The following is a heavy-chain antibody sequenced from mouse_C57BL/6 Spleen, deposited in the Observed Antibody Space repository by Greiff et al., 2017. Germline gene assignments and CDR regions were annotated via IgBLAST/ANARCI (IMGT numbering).Heavy chain of an antibody. V-gene: IGHV1-15*01. CDR2: IDPETGGT. J-gene: IGHJ2*01. CDR1: GYTFTDYE. CDR3: TREKGPYLDY. Sequence: LQESGAELVRPGASVTLSCKASGYTFTDYEMHWVKQTPVHGLEWIGAIDPETGGTAYNQKFKGKAILTADKSSSTAYMELRSLTSEDSAVYYCTREKGPYLDYWGQGTTLTVSS.